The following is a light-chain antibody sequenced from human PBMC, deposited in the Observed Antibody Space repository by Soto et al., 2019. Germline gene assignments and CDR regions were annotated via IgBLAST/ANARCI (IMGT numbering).Light chain of an antibody. Sequence: EIVLTQSPGTLSLSPGERATLSCRASQSINNRYLAWYQQKPGQAPRLLIYAASSRATGIPDRFSGSGSGTDFPLPISRLEPEDFAVYYCQQFGSSPGFTFGPGTKVDIK. CDR2: AAS. V-gene: IGKV3-20*01. J-gene: IGKJ3*01. CDR1: QSINNRY. CDR3: QQFGSSPGFT.